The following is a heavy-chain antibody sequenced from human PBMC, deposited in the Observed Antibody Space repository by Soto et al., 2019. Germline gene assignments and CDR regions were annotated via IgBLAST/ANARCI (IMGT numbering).Heavy chain of an antibody. CDR2: ISYDGSNK. V-gene: IGHV3-30-3*01. Sequence: GSLRLSCAASGFTFSSYAMHWVRQAPGKGLEWVAVISYDGSNKYYADSVKGRFTISRDNSKNTLYLQMNSLRAEDTAVYYCARDGVGDRSVAGTYYYYGMDVWGQGTTVTVSS. D-gene: IGHD6-19*01. J-gene: IGHJ6*02. CDR1: GFTFSSYA. CDR3: ARDGVGDRSVAGTYYYYGMDV.